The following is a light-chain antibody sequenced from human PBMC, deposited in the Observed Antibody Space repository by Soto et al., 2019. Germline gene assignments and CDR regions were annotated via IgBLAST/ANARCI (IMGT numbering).Light chain of an antibody. CDR1: PSVTNF. J-gene: IGKJ1*01. Sequence: EIVLTQSPATLSLSPGERATLSCRASPSVTNFLAWYQQKPGQAPRLLIYSASTRATGIPARFSGSGSGTEFTLTINSLQSEDFAVYYCQQYNNWPRTFGQGTKVDIK. CDR3: QQYNNWPRT. V-gene: IGKV3-15*01. CDR2: SAS.